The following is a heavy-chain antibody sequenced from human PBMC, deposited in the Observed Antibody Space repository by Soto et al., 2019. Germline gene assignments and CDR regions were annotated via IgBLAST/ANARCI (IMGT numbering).Heavy chain of an antibody. CDR1: GFTFSSYN. J-gene: IGHJ4*02. V-gene: IGHV3-48*01. Sequence: EVQLVESGGGLVQPGGSLRLSCAASGFTFSSYNMNWVRQAPGKGLEWLSYISSGSSIIYYADSVKGRFTISRDNAKNSLYLQMNSPRAEDTAMYYCARVLYCSSTTCLRADDCWGQGTLVTVSS. D-gene: IGHD2-2*01. CDR3: ARVLYCSSTTCLRADDC. CDR2: ISSGSSII.